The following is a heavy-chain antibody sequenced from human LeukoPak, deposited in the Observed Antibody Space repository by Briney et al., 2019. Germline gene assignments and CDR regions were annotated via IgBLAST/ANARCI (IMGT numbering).Heavy chain of an antibody. CDR2: MYLSGTT. CDR3: AGLVGRYSSGLYYYYFDY. CDR1: GDSINSLDL. V-gene: IGHV4-4*02. Sequence: SGTLSLTCTVSGDSINSLDLWSWVRQPPGKGLEWIGDMYLSGTTHSNPSVKSRVTISIGKSKNQFFLNLSSVTAADTAVYYCAGLVGRYSSGLYYYYFDYWGQGTLVTVSS. J-gene: IGHJ4*02. D-gene: IGHD3-22*01.